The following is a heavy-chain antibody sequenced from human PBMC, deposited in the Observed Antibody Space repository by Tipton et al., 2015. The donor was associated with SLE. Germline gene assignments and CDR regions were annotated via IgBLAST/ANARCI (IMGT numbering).Heavy chain of an antibody. Sequence: TLSLTCTVSGDSINSHYWSWIRQPAGKGLQWIGRIYPSGSINYNPSLKSRVTMSVDTSKNQFSLKLTSVTAADTAVYYCARMEGMITYGGIAGLWGQGTVVTVSS. J-gene: IGHJ4*02. CDR1: GDSINSHY. CDR3: ARMEGMITYGGIAGL. CDR2: IYPSGSI. V-gene: IGHV4-4*07. D-gene: IGHD3-16*01.